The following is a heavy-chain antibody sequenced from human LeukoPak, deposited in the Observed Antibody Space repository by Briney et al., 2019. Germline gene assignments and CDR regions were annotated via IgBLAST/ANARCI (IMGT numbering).Heavy chain of an antibody. Sequence: PGGSLRLSCAASGFTFSSHGMSWVRQAPGKGLEWVSTISGSGDNTYHADSVKGRFTISRDNAKSSLYLQMNSLRAEDTAVYYCARALWRTVVTAFGYWGQGTLVTVSS. CDR1: GFTFSSHG. J-gene: IGHJ4*02. V-gene: IGHV3-23*01. CDR2: ISGSGDNT. CDR3: ARALWRTVVTAFGY. D-gene: IGHD4-23*01.